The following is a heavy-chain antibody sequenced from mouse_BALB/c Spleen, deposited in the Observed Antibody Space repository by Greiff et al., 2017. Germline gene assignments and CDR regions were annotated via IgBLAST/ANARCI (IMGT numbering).Heavy chain of an antibody. J-gene: IGHJ3*01. CDR1: GFTFSDYY. D-gene: IGHD2-10*02. CDR2: ISDGGSYT. Sequence: EVKLMESGGGLVKPGGSLKLSCAASGFTFSDYYMYWVRQTPEKRLEWVATISDGGSYTYYPDSVKGRFTISRDNAKNNLYLQMSSLKSEDTAMYYCARDKRAYGNYGGFAYWGQGTLVTVSA. CDR3: ARDKRAYGNYGGFAY. V-gene: IGHV5-4*02.